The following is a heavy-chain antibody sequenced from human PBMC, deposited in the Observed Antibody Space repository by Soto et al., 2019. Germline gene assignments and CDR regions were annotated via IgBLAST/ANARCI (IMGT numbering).Heavy chain of an antibody. V-gene: IGHV3-9*01. CDR3: ASGRMGSVVVTASIWFDP. D-gene: IGHD2-2*03. CDR2: INWNSGSI. CDR1: GFTFDDYA. J-gene: IGHJ5*02. Sequence: GGSLRLSCAASGFTFDDYAMHWVRQVPGKGLEWVSGINWNSGSIGYGDSVKGLFAISRENAKNSLHLQMNSLSSEDTAVYYCASGRMGSVVVTASIWFDPWDQGTMVTVSS.